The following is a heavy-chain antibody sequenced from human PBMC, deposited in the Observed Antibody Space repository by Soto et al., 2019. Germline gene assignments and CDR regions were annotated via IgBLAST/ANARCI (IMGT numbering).Heavy chain of an antibody. D-gene: IGHD1-7*01. V-gene: IGHV3-7*03. CDR1: GFTFSSYW. CDR2: IKQDGSEK. J-gene: IGHJ3*02. CDR3: ARGLELRPRSVNDAFDI. Sequence: PGGSLRLSCAASGFTFSSYWMSWVRQAPGKGLEWVANIKQDGSEKYYVDSVKGRFTISRDNAKNSLYLQMNSLRAEDTAVYYCARGLELRPRSVNDAFDIWGQGTMVTVS.